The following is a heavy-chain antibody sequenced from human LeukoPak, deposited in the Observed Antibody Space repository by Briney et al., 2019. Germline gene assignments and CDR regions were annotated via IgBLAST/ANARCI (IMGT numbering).Heavy chain of an antibody. Sequence: GASVKVSCKASGYTFTSYGISWVRQAPGQGLEWMGWISAYNGNTNYAQKLQGRVTMTTDTSTSTAYMELRSLRSDDTAVYYCARSYSGYDYRYYFDYWGQGTLVTVSS. J-gene: IGHJ4*02. V-gene: IGHV1-18*01. D-gene: IGHD5-12*01. CDR1: GYTFTSYG. CDR3: ARSYSGYDYRYYFDY. CDR2: ISAYNGNT.